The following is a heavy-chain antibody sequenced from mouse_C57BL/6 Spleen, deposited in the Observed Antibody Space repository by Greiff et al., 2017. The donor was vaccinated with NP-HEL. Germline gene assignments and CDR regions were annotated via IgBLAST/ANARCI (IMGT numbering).Heavy chain of an antibody. CDR3: TLLLRRYYAMDY. J-gene: IGHJ4*01. Sequence: EVMLVESGGGLVQPGGSMKLSCAASGFTFSDAWMDWVRQSPEKGLEWVAEIRNKANNHATYYAESVKGRFTISRDDSKSSVYLQMNSLRAEDTGIYYCTLLLRRYYAMDYWGQGTSVTVSS. D-gene: IGHD1-1*01. CDR2: IRNKANNHAT. CDR1: GFTFSDAW. V-gene: IGHV6-6*01.